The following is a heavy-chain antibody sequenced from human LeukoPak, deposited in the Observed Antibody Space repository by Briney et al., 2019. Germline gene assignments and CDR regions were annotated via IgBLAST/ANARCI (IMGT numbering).Heavy chain of an antibody. CDR1: EYSFPNYC. Sequence: RGESLKISCQHSEYSFPNYCIGWVRQMPGKGLEWMGIIYPDDSDTRYSPSFQGQVTISADKSISTAYLQWSSLKASDTAMYYCARRRDLYSGSYYPFDYWGQGTLVTVSS. D-gene: IGHD1-26*01. J-gene: IGHJ4*02. V-gene: IGHV5-51*01. CDR2: IYPDDSDT. CDR3: ARRRDLYSGSYYPFDY.